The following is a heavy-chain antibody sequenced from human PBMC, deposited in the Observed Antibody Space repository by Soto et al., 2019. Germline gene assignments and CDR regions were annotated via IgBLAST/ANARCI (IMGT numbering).Heavy chain of an antibody. V-gene: IGHV3-30*18. CDR2: ISYDGSNK. J-gene: IGHJ4*02. Sequence: QVQLVESGGGVVQPGRSLRLSCAASGFTFSSYGMHWVRQAPGKGLEWVAVISYDGSNKYYADSVKGRFTISRDNSKNTLYLQMNSLRAEDTAVYYCAKDHRVLLWFGELDYWGQGTLVTVSS. CDR3: AKDHRVLLWFGELDY. D-gene: IGHD3-10*01. CDR1: GFTFSSYG.